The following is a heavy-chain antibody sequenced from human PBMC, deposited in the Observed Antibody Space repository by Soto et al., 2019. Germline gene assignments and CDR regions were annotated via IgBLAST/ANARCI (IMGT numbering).Heavy chain of an antibody. J-gene: IGHJ3*02. Sequence: GGSLRLSCVASGFNFSDHGMHWVRQAPGKGLEWVAGISYGGTYKHYGDSVKGRFAISRDNSMSTMSLQMSSLRAEDTAVYYRARAYSDAFDIWGQGTMVTV. V-gene: IGHV3-30*03. CDR1: GFNFSDHG. CDR2: ISYGGTYK. D-gene: IGHD2-15*01. CDR3: ARAYSDAFDI.